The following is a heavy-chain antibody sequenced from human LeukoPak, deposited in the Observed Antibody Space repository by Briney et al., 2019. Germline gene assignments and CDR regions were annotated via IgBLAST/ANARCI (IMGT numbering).Heavy chain of an antibody. CDR1: GFSFSSHA. CDR2: INISGGST. D-gene: IGHD1-1*01. CDR3: ANEVRPNDY. Sequence: GGSLRLSCAASGFSFSSHAMCWVRQAPGKGLEWVSSINISGGSTYYADSVQGRFTISRDNSKNTLYLQMNSLRAEDTALYYCANEVRPNDYWGQGTLVTVSS. J-gene: IGHJ4*02. V-gene: IGHV3-23*01.